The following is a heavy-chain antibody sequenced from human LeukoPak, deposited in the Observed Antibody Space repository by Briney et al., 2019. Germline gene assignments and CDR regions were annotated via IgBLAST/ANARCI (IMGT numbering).Heavy chain of an antibody. CDR1: GFTFSSYG. V-gene: IGHV3-30*18. J-gene: IGHJ3*02. CDR3: AKGRGAFDI. Sequence: GGSLRLSCIASGFTFSSYGMHWVRQAPGKGLEWVAVISNDGSNKYYADSVKGRFTISRDNSKNALYLQMNSLRAEDTAVYYCAKGRGAFDIWGQGTMVTVSS. CDR2: ISNDGSNK. D-gene: IGHD3-10*01.